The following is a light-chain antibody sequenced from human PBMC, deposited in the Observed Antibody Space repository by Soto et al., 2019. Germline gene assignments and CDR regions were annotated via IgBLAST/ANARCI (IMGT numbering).Light chain of an antibody. CDR1: QSISSW. CDR3: QQYSSHWT. CDR2: KAS. J-gene: IGKJ1*01. Sequence: DIQMTQSPSTLSASVGDRVTITCRASQSISSWLAWYQQKPGKAPKLLIYKASSLESGVPSRFSGSGSGTEFTLTISSLQPDDFVTYYCQQYSSHWTFGQGTKVEIK. V-gene: IGKV1-5*03.